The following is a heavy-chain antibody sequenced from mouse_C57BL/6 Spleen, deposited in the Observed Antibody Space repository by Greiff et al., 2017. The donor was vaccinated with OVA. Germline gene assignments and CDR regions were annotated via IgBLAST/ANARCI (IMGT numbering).Heavy chain of an antibody. CDR2: IYPGSGST. V-gene: IGHV1-55*01. Sequence: QVQLKQSGAELVKPGASVKMSCKASGYTFTSYWITWVKQRPGQGLEWIGDIYPGSGSTNYNEKFKSKATLTVDTSSSTAYMQLSSLTSEDSAVYYCARWVIDYGSSSVDYWGQGTSVTVSS. CDR1: GYTFTSYW. CDR3: ARWVIDYGSSSVDY. J-gene: IGHJ4*01. D-gene: IGHD1-1*01.